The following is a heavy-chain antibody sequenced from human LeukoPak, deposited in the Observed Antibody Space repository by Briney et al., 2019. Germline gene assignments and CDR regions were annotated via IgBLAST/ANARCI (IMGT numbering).Heavy chain of an antibody. CDR1: GFTLSHHW. J-gene: IGHJ1*01. Sequence: HPGGSLRLSCAASGFTLSHHWMTWVRQAPGKGLEWVANIKEDGSHTNYVDSVKGRFTLSRGNAKNSVYLQMNSLRAEDTAVYYCTKEHWGPEYWGQGTLVTVSS. CDR2: IKEDGSHT. V-gene: IGHV3-7*03. D-gene: IGHD7-27*01. CDR3: TKEHWGPEY.